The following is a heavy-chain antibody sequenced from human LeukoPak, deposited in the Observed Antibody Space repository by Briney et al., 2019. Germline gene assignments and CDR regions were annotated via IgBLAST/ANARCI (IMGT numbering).Heavy chain of an antibody. J-gene: IGHJ4*02. Sequence: GASVKVSRKASGYTFTSYGISWVRQAPGQGLEWMGWISAYNGNTNYAQKLQGRVTMTTDTSTSTAYMELRSLRSDDTAVYYCARALPKKYCSGGSCYLDYWGQGTLVTVSS. D-gene: IGHD2-15*01. CDR2: ISAYNGNT. CDR1: GYTFTSYG. CDR3: ARALPKKYCSGGSCYLDY. V-gene: IGHV1-18*01.